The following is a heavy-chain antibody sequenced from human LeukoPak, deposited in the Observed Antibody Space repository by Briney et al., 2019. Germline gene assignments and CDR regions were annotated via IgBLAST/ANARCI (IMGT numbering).Heavy chain of an antibody. V-gene: IGHV1-2*02. CDR1: GYTFTSYY. D-gene: IGHD6-6*01. CDR2: INPNSGGT. CDR3: ARGHSSLRLYYFDY. J-gene: IGHJ4*02. Sequence: GASVKVSCKASGYTFTSYYMHWVRQAPGQGLEWMGWINPNSGGTNYAQKFEGRVTMTRDTSISTADMELSSLASEDTAVYYCARGHSSLRLYYFDYWGQGTLVTVSS.